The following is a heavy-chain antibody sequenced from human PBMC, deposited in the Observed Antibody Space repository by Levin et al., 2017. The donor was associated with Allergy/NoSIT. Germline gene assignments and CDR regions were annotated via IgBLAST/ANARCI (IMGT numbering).Heavy chain of an antibody. V-gene: IGHV1-2*06. J-gene: IGHJ4*02. CDR1: GYTFTGYY. D-gene: IGHD3-9*01. CDR3: ARSLRYFDWLCDY. CDR2: INPNSGGT. Sequence: ASVKVSCKASGYTFTGYYMHWVRQAPGQGLEWMGRINPNSGGTNYAQKFQGRVTMTRDTSISTAYMELSRLRSDDTAVYYCARSLRYFDWLCDYWGQGTLVTVSS.